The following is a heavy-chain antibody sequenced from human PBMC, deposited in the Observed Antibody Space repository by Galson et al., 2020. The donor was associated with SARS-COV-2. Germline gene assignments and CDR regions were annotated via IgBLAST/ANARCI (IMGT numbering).Heavy chain of an antibody. CDR1: GFTFNNFA. V-gene: IGHV3-30*09. D-gene: IGHD2-21*01. CDR2: ISYEGSIQ. Sequence: GGSLRLSCATSGFTFNNFAIHWVRQAPGKWLEWLPLISYEGSIQVYADTVKDRSAISRDTSKNTVYLQMSSLRPEETAIYYCTQFSPQFQLVSYWHFDLWGRGTLVTVAS. CDR3: TQFSPQFQLVSYWHFDL. J-gene: IGHJ2*01.